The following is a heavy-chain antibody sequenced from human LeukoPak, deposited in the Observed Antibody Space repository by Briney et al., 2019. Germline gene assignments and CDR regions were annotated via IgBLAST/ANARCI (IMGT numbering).Heavy chain of an antibody. CDR2: ITGDGANT. Sequence: GGSLRLSCAASGFTFSSYAMTWVRQAPGKGLGWVSAITGDGANTYYADSVKGRFTISRDNSKNTLYLQMDSLRAEDTALYYCAKLIPTVDCSRTSCYRFDYWGQGTLVTVSS. V-gene: IGHV3-23*01. CDR3: AKLIPTVDCSRTSCYRFDY. CDR1: GFTFSSYA. D-gene: IGHD2-2*02. J-gene: IGHJ4*02.